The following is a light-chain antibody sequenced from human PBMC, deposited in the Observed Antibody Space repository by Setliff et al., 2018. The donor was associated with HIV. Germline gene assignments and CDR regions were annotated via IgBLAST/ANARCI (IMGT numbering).Light chain of an antibody. V-gene: IGLV2-11*01. CDR3: CSHADNWP. Sequence: QSALTQPRSVSGSPGQSVPISCTGTSSDVGGYNYVSWYQQHPGKAPKLMIYDVSKRPSGVPDRFSGSKSGNTASLTISGLQAEDEADYYCCSHADNWPFGTGTKVTVL. CDR1: SSDVGGYNY. J-gene: IGLJ1*01. CDR2: DVS.